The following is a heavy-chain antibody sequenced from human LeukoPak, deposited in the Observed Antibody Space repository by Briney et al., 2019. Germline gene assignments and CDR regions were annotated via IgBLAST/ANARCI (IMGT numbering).Heavy chain of an antibody. CDR2: ISSSGDST. J-gene: IGHJ4*02. D-gene: IGHD6-6*01. CDR1: GFTFSSYA. Sequence: GGSLRLSCAASGFTFSSYAMSWVRQAPGMRLEWVSTISSSGDSTNYADSVEGRFTISRDNSKNTLYLQMNSLRAEDTAVYYCAKLVDYWGQGTLVTVSS. CDR3: AKLVDY. V-gene: IGHV3-23*01.